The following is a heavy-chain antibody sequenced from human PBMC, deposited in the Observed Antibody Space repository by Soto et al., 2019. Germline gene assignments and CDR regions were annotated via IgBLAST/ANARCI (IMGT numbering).Heavy chain of an antibody. CDR1: GYSISSGYY. CDR2: IYHSGST. V-gene: IGHV4-38-2*01. CDR3: ARAGFDRYCSSTSCYMDY. D-gene: IGHD2-2*02. Sequence: SETLSLTCAVSGYSISSGYYGGWIRQPPGXGLEWIGSIYHSGSTYYNPSLKSRVTISVDTSKNQFSLKLSSVTAADTAVYYCARAGFDRYCSSTSCYMDYWGQGTLVTVSS. J-gene: IGHJ4*02.